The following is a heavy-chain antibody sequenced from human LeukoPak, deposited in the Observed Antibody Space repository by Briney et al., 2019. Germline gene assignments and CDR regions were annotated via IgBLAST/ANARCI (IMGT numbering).Heavy chain of an antibody. V-gene: IGHV3-23*01. CDR2: ISGSGAVT. CDR1: GFTFKHYA. D-gene: IGHD3-10*01. Sequence: GGSLRLSCAASGFTFKHYAMNWIRQAPGKGLEWVSSISGSGAVTYYADSVKGRFTISRDNSKNTLYVQMNSLRAEDTAVYYCAKDRSGPGTYYGAFDIWGQGTMVTVSS. CDR3: AKDRSGPGTYYGAFDI. J-gene: IGHJ3*02.